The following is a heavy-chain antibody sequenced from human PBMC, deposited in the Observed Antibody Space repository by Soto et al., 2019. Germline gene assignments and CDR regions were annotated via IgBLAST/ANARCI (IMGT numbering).Heavy chain of an antibody. D-gene: IGHD5-18*01. CDR3: AGNMDTAMATYYYGLDV. CDR1: GFTFSNYA. J-gene: IGHJ6*02. CDR2: VSYDGSHI. V-gene: IGHV3-30-3*01. Sequence: QVQLVESGGGVVQPGRSLRLSCEASGFTFSNYALHWVRQAPGKSLEWVAVVSYDGSHIYYADSAKGRFTISRDNSKNTLHLQMTSLRPEDTAVYYCAGNMDTAMATYYYGLDVWAQGTTVTVSS.